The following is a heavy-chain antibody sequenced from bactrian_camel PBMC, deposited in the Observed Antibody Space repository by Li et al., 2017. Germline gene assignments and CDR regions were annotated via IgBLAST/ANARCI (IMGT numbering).Heavy chain of an antibody. Sequence: HVQLVESGGGSVQAGGSLRLSCAASAATYSSFCMGWFRQAPGKGLEWVSTSRADGGDTYYSDSVKGRFTASTDNAKNTLYLQLNSLKTEDTAVYYCAREGQMRTFLESFDNWGQGTQVTVS. CDR1: AATYSSFC. J-gene: IGHJ4*01. D-gene: IGHD8*01. CDR2: SRADGGDT. V-gene: IGHV3S1*01. CDR3: AREGQMRTFLESFDN.